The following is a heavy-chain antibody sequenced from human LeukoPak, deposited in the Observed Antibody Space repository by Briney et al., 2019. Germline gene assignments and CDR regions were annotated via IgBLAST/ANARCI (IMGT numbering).Heavy chain of an antibody. Sequence: GASVKVSCKASGYTFTGYYMHWVRQAPGQGLEWVGWINTNTGNPTYAQGFTARFVFSLDTSVSTAYLQISSLKAEDTAVYYCARDWGYFGLYYYYGMDVWGQGTTVTVSS. CDR3: ARDWGYFGLYYYYGMDV. CDR1: GYTFTGYY. J-gene: IGHJ6*02. CDR2: INTNTGNP. V-gene: IGHV7-4-1*02. D-gene: IGHD3-9*01.